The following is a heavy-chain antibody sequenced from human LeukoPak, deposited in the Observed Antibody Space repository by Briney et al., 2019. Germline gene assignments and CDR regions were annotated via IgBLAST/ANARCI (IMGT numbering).Heavy chain of an antibody. Sequence: GSLRLSCAASGFTFSSYAMSWVRQAPGKGLEWVSAISGSGGSTYYADSVKGRFTISRDNSKNTLYLQMNSLRAEDTAVYYCAKDPFDSSGYLGPFDYWGQGTLVTVSS. CDR1: GFTFSSYA. CDR3: AKDPFDSSGYLGPFDY. J-gene: IGHJ4*02. D-gene: IGHD3-22*01. V-gene: IGHV3-23*01. CDR2: ISGSGGST.